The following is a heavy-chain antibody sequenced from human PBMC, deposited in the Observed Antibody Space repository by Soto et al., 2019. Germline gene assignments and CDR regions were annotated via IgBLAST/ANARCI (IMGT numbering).Heavy chain of an antibody. V-gene: IGHV2-5*02. Sequence: QITLKESGPTLVKPTQTLTLTCTFSGFSLDTSGVGVGWIRQPPGKTLEWLALIYWDDDKRYSPSLNSRLTITKDTSKNPVVLRMTNVDPVDTATYYCAHIFDFDWVWAFEYWGQGALVTVSS. J-gene: IGHJ4*02. CDR2: IYWDDDK. CDR3: AHIFDFDWVWAFEY. D-gene: IGHD3-9*01. CDR1: GFSLDTSGVG.